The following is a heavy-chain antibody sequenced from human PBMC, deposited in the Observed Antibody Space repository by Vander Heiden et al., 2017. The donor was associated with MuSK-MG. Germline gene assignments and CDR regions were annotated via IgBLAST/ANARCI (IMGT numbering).Heavy chain of an antibody. CDR3: ARTDYDSSGYYYYFDY. V-gene: IGHV1-69*10. CDR2: IIPILGIA. D-gene: IGHD3-22*01. CDR1: GGTFSSYA. J-gene: IGHJ4*02. Sequence: QVQLVQSGAEVKKPGSSVKVSCKASGGTFSSYAISWVRQAPGQGLEWMGGIIPILGIANYAQKFQGRVTITADKSTSTADMELSSMRSEETAVYYCARTDYDSSGYYYYFDYWGQGTLVTVSS.